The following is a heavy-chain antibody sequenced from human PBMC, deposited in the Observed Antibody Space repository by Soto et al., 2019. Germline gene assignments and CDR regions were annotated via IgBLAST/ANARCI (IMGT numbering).Heavy chain of an antibody. V-gene: IGHV1-69*01. CDR1: GGTFSSYA. D-gene: IGHD3-22*01. CDR3: ARIGTFGYYDSSGYYAFDI. Sequence: QVQLVQSGAEVKKPGSSVKVSCKASGGTFSSYAISWVRQAPGQGLEWMGGIIPIFGTANYAQKFQGRVTITADESTSTAYMELSSLRSEDTAVYYCARIGTFGYYDSSGYYAFDIWGQGTMVTVSS. CDR2: IIPIFGTA. J-gene: IGHJ3*02.